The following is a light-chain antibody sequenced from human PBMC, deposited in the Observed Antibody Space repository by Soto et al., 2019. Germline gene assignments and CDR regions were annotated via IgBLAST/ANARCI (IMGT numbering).Light chain of an antibody. CDR3: QQYNNWPPYT. V-gene: IGKV3-15*01. CDR2: GAS. CDR1: QSVSSN. Sequence: EIVMTQSPATLSVSPGERATLSCRASQSVSSNLAWYQQKPGQAPRLLIYGASTRATGIPARFSGSGSGTEFTLTTSRPQSEDFAVYYCQQYNNWPPYTFGQGTTLEIK. J-gene: IGKJ2*01.